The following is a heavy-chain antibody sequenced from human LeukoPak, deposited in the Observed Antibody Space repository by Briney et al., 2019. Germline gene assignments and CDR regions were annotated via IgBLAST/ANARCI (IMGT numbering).Heavy chain of an antibody. CDR1: GFTFGRFA. Sequence: GGSLRLSCAVSGFTFGRFAMNWVRQAPGKGLEWVSIISNSGTITSYADSVKGWFTISRDNSKNTVYLQMNSLRAEDTALYYCTTESFHYWGQGSLVAISS. D-gene: IGHD3-10*01. J-gene: IGHJ4*02. CDR2: ISNSGTIT. CDR3: TTESFHY. V-gene: IGHV3-23*01.